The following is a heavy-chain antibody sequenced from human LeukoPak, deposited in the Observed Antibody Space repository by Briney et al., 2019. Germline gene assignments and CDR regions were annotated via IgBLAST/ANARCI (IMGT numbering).Heavy chain of an antibody. D-gene: IGHD4-17*01. V-gene: IGHV3-21*01. CDR3: ARDQAPTVTTSWFDP. CDR1: GFTFSSYS. J-gene: IGHJ5*02. Sequence: PGGSLRLSCAASGFTFSSYSMNWVRQAPGKGLEKVSSISSSSSYIYYADSVKGRFTISRDNAKNSLYLQMNSLRAEDTAVYYCARDQAPTVTTSWFDPWGQGTLVTVSS. CDR2: ISSSSSYI.